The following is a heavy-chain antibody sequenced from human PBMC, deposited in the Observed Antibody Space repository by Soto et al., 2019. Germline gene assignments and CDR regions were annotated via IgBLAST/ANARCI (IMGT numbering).Heavy chain of an antibody. CDR1: GFTFSSYG. CDR3: ARRSSKTYGVDY. D-gene: IGHD2-2*01. J-gene: IGHJ4*02. CDR2: IWSDGSDK. V-gene: IGHV3-33*01. Sequence: PGGSLRLSCAASGFTFSSYGMHWVRQAPGKGLEWVAVIWSDGSDKYYADSVKGRFTISRDNSKNTLSLQMNSLRVEDTAVYYCARRSSKTYGVDYWGQGTLVTVSS.